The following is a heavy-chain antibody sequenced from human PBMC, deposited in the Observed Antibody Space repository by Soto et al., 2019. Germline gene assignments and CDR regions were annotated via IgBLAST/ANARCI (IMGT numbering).Heavy chain of an antibody. D-gene: IGHD6-13*01. J-gene: IGHJ4*02. V-gene: IGHV3-23*01. Sequence: EVQLLESGGGLVQPGGSLRLSCAAARFTFSIYAMSWVRQAPGKGLEWVSAISGSGGSTYYADSVKGRFTISRDNSKNTLYLQMNSLRADDTAVYYCAKATRGGAATLIRDYWGQGTLVTVSS. CDR3: AKATRGGAATLIRDY. CDR2: ISGSGGST. CDR1: RFTFSIYA.